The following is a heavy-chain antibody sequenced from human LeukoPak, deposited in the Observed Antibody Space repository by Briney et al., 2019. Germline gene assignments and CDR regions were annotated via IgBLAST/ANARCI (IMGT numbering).Heavy chain of an antibody. CDR2: IYTSGST. J-gene: IGHJ4*02. CDR3: ARERSTAAAGTYYFDY. V-gene: IGHV4-4*07. Sequence: SETLSLTCTVSGGSISSYYWSWIRQPAGKGLEWIGRIYTSGSTNYNPSLKSRVTMSVDTSKNQFSLKLSPVTAADTAVYYCARERSTAAAGTYYFDYWGQGTLVTVSS. CDR1: GGSISSYY. D-gene: IGHD6-13*01.